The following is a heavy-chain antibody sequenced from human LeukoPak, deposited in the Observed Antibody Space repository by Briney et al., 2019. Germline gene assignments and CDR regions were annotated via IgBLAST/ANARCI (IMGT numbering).Heavy chain of an antibody. CDR2: IYYSGST. J-gene: IGHJ4*02. V-gene: IGHV4-39*01. CDR3: ALASPGYFDY. CDR1: GGSISSSSYY. Sequence: PSETLSLTCTVSGGSISSSSYYWGWIRQPPGKGLERIGSIYYSGSTYYNPSLKSRVTISVDTSKNQFSLKLSSVTAADTAVYYCALASPGYFDYWCQGTLVTVSS.